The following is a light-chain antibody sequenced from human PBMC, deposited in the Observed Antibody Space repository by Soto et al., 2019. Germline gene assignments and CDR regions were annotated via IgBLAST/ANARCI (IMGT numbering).Light chain of an antibody. CDR3: QQYNKWPWT. J-gene: IGKJ1*01. CDR1: QSVSSN. Sequence: ETVMAQSPATLSVSPVERATLSCRASQSVSSNLAWYQQKPGQAPRLLIYGASTRATGIPARFSGSGSGTEFTLTISSLQSEDFGVYYCQQYNKWPWTFGQGTKVDIK. V-gene: IGKV3-15*01. CDR2: GAS.